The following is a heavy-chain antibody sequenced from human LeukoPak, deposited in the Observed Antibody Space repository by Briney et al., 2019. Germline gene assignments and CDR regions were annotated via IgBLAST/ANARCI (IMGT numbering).Heavy chain of an antibody. CDR3: ARDSTHCSSTSCYTNWFDP. V-gene: IGHV4-59*12. CDR1: GGSISNYY. Sequence: PSETLSLTCSVSGGSISNYYWSWIRQPPGKGLEWIGYIYYSGNTKYNPSLKSRVTISVDKSKNQFSLKLSSVTAADTAVYYCARDSTHCSSTSCYTNWFDPWGQGTLVTVSS. J-gene: IGHJ5*02. CDR2: IYYSGNT. D-gene: IGHD2-2*02.